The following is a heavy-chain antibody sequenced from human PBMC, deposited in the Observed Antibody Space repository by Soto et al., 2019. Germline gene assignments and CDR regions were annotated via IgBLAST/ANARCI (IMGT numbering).Heavy chain of an antibody. CDR3: ARCPYSSSSRYYYYGMDV. Sequence: GGSLRLSCAAYGFTVSINYMSWVRQAPGKGLELVSVIYSGGSTYYADSVKGRFTISRDNSKNTLYLQMNSLRAEDTAVYYCARCPYSSSSRYYYYGMDVWGQGTTVTGSS. CDR2: IYSGGST. D-gene: IGHD6-6*01. J-gene: IGHJ6*01. V-gene: IGHV3-53*01. CDR1: GFTVSINY.